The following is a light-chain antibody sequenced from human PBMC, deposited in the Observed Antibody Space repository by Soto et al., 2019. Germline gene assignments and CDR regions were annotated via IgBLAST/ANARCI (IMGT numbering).Light chain of an antibody. CDR2: DVS. J-gene: IGLJ1*01. CDR3: SSYTSSSTYV. V-gene: IGLV2-14*01. Sequence: QSALTQPASVSGSPGQSITISCTGTSSDVGGYNCVSWYQQHPDKAPKLMIYDVSNRPSGVSNRFSGSKSGNTASLTISGLQAEDEADYYCSSYTSSSTYVFGTGTKLTVL. CDR1: SSDVGGYNC.